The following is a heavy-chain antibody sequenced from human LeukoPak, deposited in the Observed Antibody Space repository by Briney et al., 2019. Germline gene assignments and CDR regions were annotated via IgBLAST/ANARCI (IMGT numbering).Heavy chain of an antibody. V-gene: IGHV4-4*02. CDR1: GGSISSSNW. CDR2: IYHSGST. CDR3: ARYSGLWAGTGFDY. D-gene: IGHD6-19*01. J-gene: IGHJ4*02. Sequence: SGTLSLTCAVSGGSISSSNWWSWIRQPPGKGLEWIGEIYHSGSTNYNPSLKSRVTISVDTSKNQFSLKLSSVTAADTAVYYCARYSGLWAGTGFDYWGQGTLVTVSS.